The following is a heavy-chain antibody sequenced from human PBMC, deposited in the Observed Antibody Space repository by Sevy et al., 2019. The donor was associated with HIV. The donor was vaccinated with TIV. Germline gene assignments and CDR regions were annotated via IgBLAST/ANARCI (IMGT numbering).Heavy chain of an antibody. D-gene: IGHD2-2*01. Sequence: GGYLRLSCVASGFSFTNYWMTWVRQAPGKGLERVANIKRDASEKYYVGSVKGRFTISRDNAKESLYLQIKSLRAADTAVYYCARDCNSASCLWGLDVWGQGTTVAVSS. CDR2: IKRDASEK. J-gene: IGHJ6*02. CDR1: GFSFTNYW. CDR3: ARDCNSASCLWGLDV. V-gene: IGHV3-7*03.